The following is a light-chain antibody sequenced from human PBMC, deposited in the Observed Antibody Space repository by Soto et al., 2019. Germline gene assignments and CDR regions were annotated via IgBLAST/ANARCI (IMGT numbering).Light chain of an antibody. V-gene: IGLV2-23*03. Sequence: ALTQPASVSGSPGQSITISCTGTSSDVGSYSLVSWYQQHPGKAPKLMIYEGSKRPSGVSNRFSGSKSGNTASLTISGLQAEDEADYYCCSYAGSSTLLYVFGTGTKVTVL. CDR3: CSYAGSSTLLYV. CDR2: EGS. J-gene: IGLJ1*01. CDR1: SSDVGSYSL.